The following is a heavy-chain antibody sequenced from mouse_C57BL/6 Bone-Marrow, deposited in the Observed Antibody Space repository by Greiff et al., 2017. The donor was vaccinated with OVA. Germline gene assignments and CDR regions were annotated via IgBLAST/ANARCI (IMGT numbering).Heavy chain of an antibody. D-gene: IGHD2-4*01. V-gene: IGHV1-4*01. CDR3: AKPYDYGDY. Sequence: QVHVKQSGAELARPGASVKMSCKASGYTFTSYTMHWVKQRPGQGLEWIGYINPSSGYTKYNQKFKDKATLTADKSSSTAYMQLSSLTSEDSAVYYCAKPYDYGDYWGQGATLTV. J-gene: IGHJ2*01. CDR2: INPSSGYT. CDR1: GYTFTSYT.